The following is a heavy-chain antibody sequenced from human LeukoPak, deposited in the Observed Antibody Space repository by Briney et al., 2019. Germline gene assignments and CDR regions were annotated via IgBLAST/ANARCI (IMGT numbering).Heavy chain of an antibody. CDR1: GGSISSSNW. V-gene: IGHV4-4*02. CDR3: ARHHFDNWAYFDS. D-gene: IGHD1-20*01. J-gene: IGHJ4*02. Sequence: SGTLSLTCAVSGGSISSSNWWSWVRPPPGKGLEWIGEIYHSGSTNYNPSLKSRVTISVDKSKNQFSLKLSSVTAADTAVYYCARHHFDNWAYFDSWGQGTLVTVSS. CDR2: IYHSGST.